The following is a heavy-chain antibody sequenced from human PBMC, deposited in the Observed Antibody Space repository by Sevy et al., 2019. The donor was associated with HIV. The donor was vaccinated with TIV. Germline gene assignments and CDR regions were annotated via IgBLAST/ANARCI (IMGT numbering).Heavy chain of an antibody. CDR1: GFTLNSYW. V-gene: IGHV3-7*01. Sequence: GGSLRLSCVASGFTLNSYWMSWVRQAPGKGLEWVANIKQDGSVKYYVDSVKGGFTFSRDNARNSLYLQMNSLRVEDTALYYCVRAIAADGSFWGQGTLVTVSS. D-gene: IGHD6-13*01. J-gene: IGHJ4*02. CDR2: IKQDGSVK. CDR3: VRAIAADGSF.